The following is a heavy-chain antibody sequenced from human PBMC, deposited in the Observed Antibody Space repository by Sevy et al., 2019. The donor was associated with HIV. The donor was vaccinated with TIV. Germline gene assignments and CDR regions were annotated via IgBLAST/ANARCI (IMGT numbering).Heavy chain of an antibody. V-gene: IGHV3-7*01. CDR3: ARDDGNYYFHY. Sequence: GGSLRLSCAASGVTCSKYWMGWVRQAPVKGLEWVANIKQDAGQKYYVDSVKGPFTITRDNAKNSLYLQMNSLRAEDTAVYFCARDDGNYYFHYWGQGTLVTVSS. CDR2: IKQDAGQK. J-gene: IGHJ4*02. D-gene: IGHD1-7*01. CDR1: GVTCSKYW.